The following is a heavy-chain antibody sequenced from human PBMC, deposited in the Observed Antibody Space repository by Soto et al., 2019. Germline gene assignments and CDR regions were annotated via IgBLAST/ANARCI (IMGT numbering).Heavy chain of an antibody. V-gene: IGHV3-23*01. CDR3: AKARPRGMIVVVPFDY. CDR1: GFTFSSYS. CDR2: INCSGSST. J-gene: IGHJ4*02. D-gene: IGHD3-22*01. Sequence: WGSLRLSCAASGFTFSSYSMSWVRQAPGKGLEWVSAINCSGSSTYYADSVKGRFTISRDNSKNTLYLQMNSLRADDTAVYYCAKARPRGMIVVVPFDYWGQGALVTVSS.